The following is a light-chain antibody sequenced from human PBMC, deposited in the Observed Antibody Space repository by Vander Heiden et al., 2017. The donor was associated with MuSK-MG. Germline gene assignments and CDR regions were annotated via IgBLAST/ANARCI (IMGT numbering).Light chain of an antibody. Sequence: DVVMTQSPLSLPVTLGQPASVSCRSSQSLVYSDGNTYLSWFQQRPGQSPRRLIYRVSNRDSGVPDRFSGSGSGTDFTLKISRVEAEDVGVYYCMQGTHWPWTSGQRTKVEIK. CDR1: QSLVYSDGNTY. V-gene: IGKV2-30*01. CDR3: MQGTHWPWT. CDR2: RVS. J-gene: IGKJ1*01.